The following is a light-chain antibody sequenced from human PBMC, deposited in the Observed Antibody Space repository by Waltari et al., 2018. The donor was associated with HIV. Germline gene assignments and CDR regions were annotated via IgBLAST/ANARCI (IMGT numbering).Light chain of an antibody. V-gene: IGLV1-40*01. CDR1: SSNLRPGSD. CDR3: QSYDSSLSGSVV. CDR2: GNS. Sequence: QSVLTQPPSVSGAPRQTVTTPCTRSSSNLRPGSDLHWYQQLPGTAPKLLIYGNSNRPSGVPDRFSGSKSGTSASLAITGLQAEDEADYYCQSYDSSLSGSVVFGGGTKLTVL. J-gene: IGLJ2*01.